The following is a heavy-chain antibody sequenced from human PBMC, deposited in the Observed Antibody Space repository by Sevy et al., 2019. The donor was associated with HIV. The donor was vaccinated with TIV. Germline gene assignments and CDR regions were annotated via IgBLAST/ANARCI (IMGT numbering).Heavy chain of an antibody. V-gene: IGHV3-30*04. CDR2: ISYDGGNI. Sequence: GGSLRLSCAASGFTFSIYAIHWVRQAPGKGLEWVTVISYDGGNIYYADSVKGRSTIPRDNSKDTVYLHMNSLRLEDTAVYYCARDLPPEVINPFYYDGMDVWGQGTTVTVSS. CDR1: GFTFSIYA. D-gene: IGHD2-21*01. CDR3: ARDLPPEVINPFYYDGMDV. J-gene: IGHJ6*02.